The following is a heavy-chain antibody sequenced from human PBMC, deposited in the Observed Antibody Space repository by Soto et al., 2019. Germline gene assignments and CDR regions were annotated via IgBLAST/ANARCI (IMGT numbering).Heavy chain of an antibody. V-gene: IGHV4-31*03. Sequence: SKTLSLTCTVSGGSISSGGYYWSWIRQHPGKGLEWIGYIYYSGSTYYNPSLKSRVTISVDTSKNQFSLKLSSVTAADTAVYYCARAAGDYYDSSGYYLNWFDPWGQGTLVTVSS. J-gene: IGHJ5*02. D-gene: IGHD3-22*01. CDR2: IYYSGST. CDR3: ARAAGDYYDSSGYYLNWFDP. CDR1: GGSISSGGYY.